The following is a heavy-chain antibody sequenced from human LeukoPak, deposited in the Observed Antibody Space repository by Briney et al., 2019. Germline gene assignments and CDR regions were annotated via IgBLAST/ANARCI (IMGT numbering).Heavy chain of an antibody. CDR1: GFTFTSSA. V-gene: IGHV1-58*02. D-gene: IGHD3-3*01. CDR2: IVVGSGNT. CDR3: AAGPFWSGYPNWFDP. J-gene: IGHJ5*02. Sequence: SVKVSCKTSGFTFTSSAMQWVRQARGQRLEWIGWIVVGSGNTNYAQKFQERVTITRDMSTSTAYMELSSLRSEDTAVYYCAAGPFWSGYPNWFDPWGQGTLVTVSS.